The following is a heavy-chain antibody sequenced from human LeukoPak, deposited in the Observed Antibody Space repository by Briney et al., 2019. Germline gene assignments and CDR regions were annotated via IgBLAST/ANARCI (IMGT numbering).Heavy chain of an antibody. D-gene: IGHD3-10*01. J-gene: IGHJ4*02. CDR1: GGSISSSNW. Sequence: SGTLSLTCAVSGGSISSSNWWSWVRQPPGKGLEWIGEIYHSGSTNYNPSLKSRVTISVDKSKNQFSLKLSSVTAADTAVYYCALQGGDARLTKLRGVIIHNFHYWGQGTLVTVSS. CDR2: IYHSGST. CDR3: ALQGGDARLTKLRGVIIHNFHY. V-gene: IGHV4-4*02.